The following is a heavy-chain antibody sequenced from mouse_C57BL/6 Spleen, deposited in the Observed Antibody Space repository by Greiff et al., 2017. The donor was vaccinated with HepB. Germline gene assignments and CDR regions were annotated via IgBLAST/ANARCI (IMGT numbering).Heavy chain of an antibody. Sequence: LVESGPELVKPGASVKISCKASGYSFTDYNMNWVKQSNGKSLEWIGVINPNYGTTSYNQKFKGKATLTVDQSSSTAYMQLNSLTSEDSAVYYCARHGSSPYWYFDVWGTGTTVTVSS. D-gene: IGHD1-1*01. CDR3: ARHGSSPYWYFDV. CDR1: GYSFTDYN. CDR2: INPNYGTT. V-gene: IGHV1-39*01. J-gene: IGHJ1*03.